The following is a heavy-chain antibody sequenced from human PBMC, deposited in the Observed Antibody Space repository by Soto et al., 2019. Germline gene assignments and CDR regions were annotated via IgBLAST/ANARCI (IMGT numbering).Heavy chain of an antibody. V-gene: IGHV3-74*01. Sequence: GGSLRLSCAASGFTFSSYWMHWVRQAPGKGLVWVSRINSDGSSTSYADSVKGRFTISRDNAKNTLYLQMNSLRAEDTAVYYCARELGYCSGGSCVPDIWGQGTIVTVSS. D-gene: IGHD2-15*01. CDR3: ARELGYCSGGSCVPDI. CDR2: INSDGSST. CDR1: GFTFSSYW. J-gene: IGHJ3*02.